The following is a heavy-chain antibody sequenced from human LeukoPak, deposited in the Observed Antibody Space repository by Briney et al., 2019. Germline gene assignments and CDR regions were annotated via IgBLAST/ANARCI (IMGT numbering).Heavy chain of an antibody. CDR1: GYTFTGYY. D-gene: IGHD2-2*01. Sequence: ASVKDSCKASGYTFTGYYMHWVRQAPGQGLEWMGWINPNSGGTNYAQKFQGRVTMTRDTSISTAYMELSRLRSDDTAVYYCAKEGVVPAAGYYYYYMDVWGKGTTVTVSS. V-gene: IGHV1-2*02. CDR3: AKEGVVPAAGYYYYYMDV. J-gene: IGHJ6*03. CDR2: INPNSGGT.